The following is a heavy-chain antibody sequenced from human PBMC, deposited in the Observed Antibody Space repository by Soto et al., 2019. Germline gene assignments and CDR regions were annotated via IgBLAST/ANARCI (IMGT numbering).Heavy chain of an antibody. J-gene: IGHJ4*02. CDR2: INPSGGST. D-gene: IGHD2-21*02. V-gene: IGHV1-46*01. CDR1: GYTFTSYY. CDR3: ARDGSGLAYCGGDCYSSSFFDY. Sequence: ASVKVSCKASGYTFTSYYMHWVRQAPGQGLEWMGIINPSGGSTSYAQKLQGRVTMTRDTSTSTVYMELSSLRSEDTAVYYCARDGSGLAYCGGDCYSSSFFDYWGQGTLVTVSS.